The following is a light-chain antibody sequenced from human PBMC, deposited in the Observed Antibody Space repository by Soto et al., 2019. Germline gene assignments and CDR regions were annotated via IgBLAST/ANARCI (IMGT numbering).Light chain of an antibody. Sequence: QSALTQPPSASGTPGQRVTISCSGSTSNIGSNTVNWYQQLPGTAPKLLIYSTNQRPSGVPDRFSGSESGTSASLAISGLQSEDEADYYCAAWDDSLNGPVFGGGTKLTVL. V-gene: IGLV1-44*01. J-gene: IGLJ3*02. CDR1: TSNIGSNT. CDR3: AAWDDSLNGPV. CDR2: STN.